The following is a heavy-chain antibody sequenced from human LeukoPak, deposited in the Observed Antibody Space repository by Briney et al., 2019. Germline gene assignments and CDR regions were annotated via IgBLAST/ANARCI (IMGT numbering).Heavy chain of an antibody. D-gene: IGHD5-24*01. CDR2: IYYSGST. Sequence: SETLSLTCKVSGGSISSYYWSWIRQPPGKGLEWIGYIYYSGSTNYNPSLKSRVTISVDTSKNQFSLKLSSVTAADTAVYYWAREEIRSWFDPWGQGTLVTVS. J-gene: IGHJ5*02. V-gene: IGHV4-59*01. CDR3: AREEIRSWFDP. CDR1: GGSISSYY.